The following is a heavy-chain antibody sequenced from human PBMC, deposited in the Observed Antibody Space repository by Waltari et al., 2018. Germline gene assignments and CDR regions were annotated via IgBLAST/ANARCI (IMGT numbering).Heavy chain of an antibody. D-gene: IGHD3-10*01. J-gene: IGHJ6*02. CDR3: ARAGAKYGMDV. V-gene: IGHV4-59*01. CDR1: GGSISSYY. CDR2: IYYSGST. Sequence: QVQLQESGPGLVKPSETLSLTCTVSGGSISSYYWSWIRQPPGKGLEWIGYIYYSGSTNYNPSLKSRVTISVDTSKNQFSLKLSSVTAADTAVYYCARAGAKYGMDVWGRGTTVTVSS.